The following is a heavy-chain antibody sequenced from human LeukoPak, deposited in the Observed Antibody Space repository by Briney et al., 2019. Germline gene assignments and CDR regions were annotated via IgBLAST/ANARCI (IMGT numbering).Heavy chain of an antibody. CDR3: AKDAIRGNGIYDAFDI. J-gene: IGHJ3*02. CDR2: IGNTET. V-gene: IGHV3-23*01. CDR1: GFTFDTYA. D-gene: IGHD3-10*01. Sequence: GGSLRLSCAASGFTFDTYAMSWIRQAPGKGLEWVSTIGNTETYYADSVKGRFTISRDNRQNTVYLQMTSLRAEDTAVYFCAKDAIRGNGIYDAFDIWGQGTRVTVSS.